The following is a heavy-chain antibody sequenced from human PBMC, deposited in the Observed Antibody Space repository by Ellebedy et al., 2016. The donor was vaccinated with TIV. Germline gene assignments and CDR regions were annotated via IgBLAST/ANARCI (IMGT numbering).Heavy chain of an antibody. CDR1: GFNFGDYA. D-gene: IGHD5-18*01. V-gene: IGHV3-49*03. CDR3: TREGTAMGYFDY. J-gene: IGHJ4*02. Sequence: GESLKISCTASGFNFGDYAMSWFRQAPGKGLEWVGFIRSKAYGGTTEYAASVKGKFTISRDDSQSIAYLQMNSLKTEDTAVYYCTREGTAMGYFDYWGQGTLVTVSS. CDR2: IRSKAYGGTT.